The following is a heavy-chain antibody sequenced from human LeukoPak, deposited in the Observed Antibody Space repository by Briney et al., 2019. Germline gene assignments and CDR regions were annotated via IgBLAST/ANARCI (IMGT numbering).Heavy chain of an antibody. CDR3: ARQHCSGGTCHGDY. D-gene: IGHD2-15*01. Sequence: KSSETLSLTCTVSGGSISSGDYYWSWIRQPPGKGLEWIGYIFYSGSTYYNSSLKSRVTISVDTSKNQFSLKLSSVTAADTAVYYCARQHCSGGTCHGDYWGQGTLVTVSS. CDR2: IFYSGST. CDR1: GGSISSGDYY. V-gene: IGHV4-30-4*01. J-gene: IGHJ4*02.